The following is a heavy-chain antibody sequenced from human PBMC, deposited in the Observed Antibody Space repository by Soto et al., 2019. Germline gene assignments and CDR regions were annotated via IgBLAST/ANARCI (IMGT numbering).Heavy chain of an antibody. V-gene: IGHV4-4*07. CDR3: AGDQGYYYDGMDI. CDR2: IYTSGST. J-gene: IGHJ6*02. CDR1: GGSISSFY. Sequence: QVQLQESGPGLVKPSETLSLTCTVSGGSISSFYWSWIRQPAGKGLEWIGRIYTSGSTNYNPSLKSRVTMSLDTSKIQVSLKLSSVTAADTAVYFCAGDQGYYYDGMDIWGQGTTVTVSS.